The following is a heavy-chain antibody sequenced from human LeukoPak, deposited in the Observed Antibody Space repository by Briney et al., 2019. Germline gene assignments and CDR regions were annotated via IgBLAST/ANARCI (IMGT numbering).Heavy chain of an antibody. CDR2: IFASGTI. V-gene: IGHV4-4*07. Sequence: PSETLSLTCSVSGGSVSDYHWSWIRQPAGKGLEWIGRIFASGTIHYHPSLRSRVTISVDQSKNQFFLKLTSVTAADTAVYYCARDRGIADYNWLDPWGQGILVTVSP. CDR1: GGSVSDYH. D-gene: IGHD6-13*01. J-gene: IGHJ5*02. CDR3: ARDRGIADYNWLDP.